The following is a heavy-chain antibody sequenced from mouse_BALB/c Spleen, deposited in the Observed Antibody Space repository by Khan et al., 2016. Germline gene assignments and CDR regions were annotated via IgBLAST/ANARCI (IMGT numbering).Heavy chain of an antibody. CDR2: IHPGSGDT. Sequence: QVQLQQPGAELVRPGASVNLSCKALGYTFTDYEMHWVQQTPVHGLEWIGAIHPGSGDTAYNQKFKAQATLTDDKSTSTAYMELSSLTSEDSAVYYCTTWDYWGQGTTVTVSS. V-gene: IGHV1-15*01. CDR3: TTWDY. CDR1: GYTFTDYE. J-gene: IGHJ2*01.